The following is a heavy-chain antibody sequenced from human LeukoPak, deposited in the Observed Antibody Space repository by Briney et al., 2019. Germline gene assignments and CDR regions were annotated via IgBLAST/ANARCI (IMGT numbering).Heavy chain of an antibody. CDR1: GFTFSDYD. CDR2: IGTAGDT. CDR3: ARVAKERVGGVYYFDY. D-gene: IGHD1-1*01. Sequence: SGGSLRLSCAASGFTFSDYDMRWVRQPTGKGLEWVAAIGTAGDTYYTGSVKGRFTISRENAKNSLYLQMNSLRAGDTAVYYCARVAKERVGGVYYFDYWGQGTLVTVSS. J-gene: IGHJ4*02. V-gene: IGHV3-13*01.